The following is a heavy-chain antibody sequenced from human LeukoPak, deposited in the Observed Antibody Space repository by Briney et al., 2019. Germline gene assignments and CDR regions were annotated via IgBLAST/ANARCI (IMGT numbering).Heavy chain of an antibody. J-gene: IGHJ4*02. CDR1: GGSFSGYY. CDR3: ARSGCSSSRCYGNIDY. V-gene: IGHV4-34*01. D-gene: IGHD2-2*01. CDR2: INHSGST. Sequence: PSETLSLTCAVDGGSFSGYYWCWIRQPPGKGLEWIGEINHSGSTNYNPSLKSRVTISVDTSKNQFSLKLSYVTAADTAVYYCARSGCSSSRCYGNIDYWGQGTLVTVSS.